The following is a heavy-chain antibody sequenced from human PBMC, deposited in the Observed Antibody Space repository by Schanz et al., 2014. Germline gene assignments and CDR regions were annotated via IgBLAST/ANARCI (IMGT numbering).Heavy chain of an antibody. D-gene: IGHD6-13*01. CDR2: ISFDGRNT. CDR3: AKEKEEVAADGSFFDY. V-gene: IGHV3-30*01. CDR1: GFTFSSYA. J-gene: IGHJ4*02. Sequence: QGQLVESGGGVVQPGRSLRLSCAASGFTFSSYAMHWVRQAPGKGLEWVGFISFDGRNTGYAHSVKGRFTISRDNSKNTVNLQMNSLRAEDTAVYYCAKEKEEVAADGSFFDYWGQGTLVTVSS.